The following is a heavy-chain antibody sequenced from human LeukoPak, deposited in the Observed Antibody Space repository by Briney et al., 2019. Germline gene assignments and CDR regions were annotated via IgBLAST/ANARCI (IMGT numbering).Heavy chain of an antibody. CDR2: ISVYNGNT. J-gene: IGHJ4*02. CDR3: ARDHSSSCQLFDY. D-gene: IGHD6-13*01. CDR1: GYIFNNFG. Sequence: ASVKVPCKASGYIFNNFGISWVRQAPGQGLEWMGWISVYNGNTHFAQKLQDRVTMTTDTSTTTAYMELRNLRSDDTAVYYCARDHSSSCQLFDYWGQGTLVTVSS. V-gene: IGHV1-18*01.